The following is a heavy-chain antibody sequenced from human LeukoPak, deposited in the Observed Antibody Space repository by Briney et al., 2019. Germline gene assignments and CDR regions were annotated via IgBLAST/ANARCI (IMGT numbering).Heavy chain of an antibody. D-gene: IGHD1-26*01. V-gene: IGHV5-51*01. J-gene: IGHJ3*02. CDR1: GYSFTSYW. CDR3: ARLKYSGSARGAFDI. CDR2: IYPGDSDT. Sequence: GESLKISCKGSGYSFTSYWIGWVRQMPGKGLEWMGIIYPGDSDTRYSPSFQGQVTISPDKFISTAYLQWSSLKASDTAMYYCARLKYSGSARGAFDIWGQGTMVTVSS.